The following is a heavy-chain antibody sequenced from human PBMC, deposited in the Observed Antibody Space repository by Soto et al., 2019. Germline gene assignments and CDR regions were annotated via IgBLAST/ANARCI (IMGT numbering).Heavy chain of an antibody. J-gene: IGHJ4*02. Sequence: QVQLVESGGGVVQPGRSLRLSCAASGFTFSSYGMHWVRQAPGKGLEWVAVISYDGSNKYYADSVKGRFTISRDNSKNTLYLQMNSLRAEDTAVYYCAKVLDSSGWYDYGLDYWGQGTLVTVSS. V-gene: IGHV3-30*18. CDR2: ISYDGSNK. CDR3: AKVLDSSGWYDYGLDY. CDR1: GFTFSSYG. D-gene: IGHD6-19*01.